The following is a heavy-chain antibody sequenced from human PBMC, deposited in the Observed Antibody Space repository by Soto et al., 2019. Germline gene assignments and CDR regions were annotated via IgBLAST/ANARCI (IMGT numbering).Heavy chain of an antibody. CDR1: GYSFTSYW. J-gene: IGHJ5*02. D-gene: IGHD5-12*01. Sequence: PGESLKISCKGSGYSFTSYWISWVRQMPGKGLEWMGRIDPSDSYTNYSPSFQGRFTISRDNSKNTLYLQMNSLRAEDTAVYYCAKDHSDYEHEDWFDPWGQGTLVTVSS. CDR2: IDPSDSYT. V-gene: IGHV5-10-1*04. CDR3: AKDHSDYEHEDWFDP.